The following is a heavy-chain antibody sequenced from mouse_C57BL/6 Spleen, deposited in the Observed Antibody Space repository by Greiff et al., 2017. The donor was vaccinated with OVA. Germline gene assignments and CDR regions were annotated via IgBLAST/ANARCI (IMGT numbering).Heavy chain of an antibody. D-gene: IGHD1-1*01. CDR2: ISYDGSN. CDR3: ARDGFYYGSSYWYFDV. V-gene: IGHV3-6*01. Sequence: ESGPGLVKPSQSLSLTCSVTGYSITSGYYWNWIRQFPGNKLEWMGYISYDGSNNYNPSLKNRISITRDTSKNQFFLKLNSVTTEDTATYYCARDGFYYGSSYWYFDVWGTGTTVTVSS. J-gene: IGHJ1*03. CDR1: GYSITSGYY.